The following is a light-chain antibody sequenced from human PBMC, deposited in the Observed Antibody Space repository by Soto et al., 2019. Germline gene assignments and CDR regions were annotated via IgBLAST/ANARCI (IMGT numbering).Light chain of an antibody. V-gene: IGLV2-11*01. J-gene: IGLJ2*01. CDR2: DVS. CDR1: RSDVGTYNY. CDR3: CSYAGGYTHAV. Sequence: HSALTQHRSVSGPPGQSVSISCSGTRSDVGTYNYVSWYQQHPGKAPKLMIYDVSKRPSGVPDRFSGSKSGNTASLTSSGLQAEDDADYYCCSYAGGYTHAVFGGGTKVTVL.